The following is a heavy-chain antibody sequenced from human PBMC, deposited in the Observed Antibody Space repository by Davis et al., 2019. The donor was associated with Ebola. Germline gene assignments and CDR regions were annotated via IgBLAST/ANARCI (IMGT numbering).Heavy chain of an antibody. Sequence: SLKISCAASGFTFDDYAMHWVRQAPGKGLEWVSGISWNSGSIGYADSVKGRFTISRDNAKISLYLQMNSLRAEDTALYYCAKGDRYYYDSSGYYGDYFDYWGQGTLVTVSS. CDR1: GFTFDDYA. CDR3: AKGDRYYYDSSGYYGDYFDY. V-gene: IGHV3-9*01. CDR2: ISWNSGSI. J-gene: IGHJ4*02. D-gene: IGHD3-22*01.